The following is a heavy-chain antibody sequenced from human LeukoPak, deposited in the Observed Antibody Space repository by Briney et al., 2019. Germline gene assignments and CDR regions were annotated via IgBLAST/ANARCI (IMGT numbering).Heavy chain of an antibody. D-gene: IGHD3-22*01. CDR3: ARLSANSSAYFFDY. CDR1: GFTVGSNY. CDR2: IYRGGST. J-gene: IGHJ4*02. Sequence: AGGSLRLSCAASGFTVGSNYMSWVRQAPGKGLEWVSIIYRGGSTNYADSVKGRFTISRDTSKNTLYFQMNSLRAEDTAVYYCARLSANSSAYFFDYWGQGTLVTVSS. V-gene: IGHV3-66*04.